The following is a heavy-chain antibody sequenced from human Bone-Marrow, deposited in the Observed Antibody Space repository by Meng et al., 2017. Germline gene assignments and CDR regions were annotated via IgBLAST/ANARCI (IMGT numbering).Heavy chain of an antibody. V-gene: IGHV5-51*01. J-gene: IGHJ3*02. CDR1: GYSFTSYW. CDR3: ARRYQLLWDAFDI. CDR2: IYPGDSDT. Sequence: GESLKISCKGSGYSFTSYWIGWVRQRPGKGLEWMGIIYPGDSDTRYSPSFQGQVTISADKSISTAYLQWSSLKASDTAMYYCARRYQLLWDAFDIWGQGTMVTVSS. D-gene: IGHD2-2*01.